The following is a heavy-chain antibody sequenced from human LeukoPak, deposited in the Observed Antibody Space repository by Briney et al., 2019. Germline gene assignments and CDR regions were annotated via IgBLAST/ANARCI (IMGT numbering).Heavy chain of an antibody. CDR3: AREVPYCGGDCSLFWFDP. CDR1: GGSISSSSYY. V-gene: IGHV4-39*07. J-gene: IGHJ5*02. Sequence: PSETLSLTCTVSGGSISSSSYYWGWIRQPPGKGLEWIGSIYYSGSTYYNPSLKSRVTISVDTSKNQFSLKLSSVTAADTAVYYCAREVPYCGGDCSLFWFDPWGQGTLVTVSS. D-gene: IGHD2-21*02. CDR2: IYYSGST.